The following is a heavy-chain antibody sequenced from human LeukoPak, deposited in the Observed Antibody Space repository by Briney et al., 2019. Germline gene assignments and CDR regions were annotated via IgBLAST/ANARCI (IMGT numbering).Heavy chain of an antibody. CDR1: GGSISSYY. CDR3: ARRDYDYGMDV. V-gene: IGHV4-59*08. CDR2: IYYSRST. J-gene: IGHJ6*02. D-gene: IGHD4/OR15-4a*01. Sequence: SETLSLTCTVSGGSISSYYWSWIRQPPGKGLEWIGYIYYSRSTNYNPSLKSRVTISVDTSKNQFSLKLSSVTAADTAVYYCARRDYDYGMDVWGQGTTVTVSS.